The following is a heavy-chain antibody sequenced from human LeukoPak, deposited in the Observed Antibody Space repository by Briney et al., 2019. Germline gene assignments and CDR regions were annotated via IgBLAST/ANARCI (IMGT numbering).Heavy chain of an antibody. D-gene: IGHD3-10*01. J-gene: IGHJ4*02. CDR3: ARDYYGSGSSRGY. V-gene: IGHV1-8*01. CDR1: GYTFTNYD. CDR2: MNPSNSNT. Sequence: SVKLSCKVSGYTFTNYDISWVRQASGQGLEWMGWMNPSNSNTGYAQKFQGRVTMNRNTSISTSYMELSSLRSEDTAVYYCARDYYGSGSSRGYWGQGTLVTVSS.